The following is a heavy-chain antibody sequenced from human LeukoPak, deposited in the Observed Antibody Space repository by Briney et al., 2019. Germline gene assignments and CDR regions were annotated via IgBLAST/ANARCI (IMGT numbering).Heavy chain of an antibody. J-gene: IGHJ4*02. CDR3: AGHPLYDFWSGYYPYYFDY. D-gene: IGHD3-3*01. CDR1: GGSISSSSYY. CDR2: IYYSGST. V-gene: IGHV4-39*01. Sequence: PSETLSLTCTVSGGSISSSSYYWGWIRQPPGKGLEWIGSIYYSGSTYYNPSLKSRVTISVDTSKNQFSLKLSSVTAADTAVYYCAGHPLYDFWSGYYPYYFDYWGQGTLVTVSS.